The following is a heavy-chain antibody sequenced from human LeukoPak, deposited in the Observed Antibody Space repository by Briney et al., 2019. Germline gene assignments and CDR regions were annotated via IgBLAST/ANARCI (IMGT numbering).Heavy chain of an antibody. CDR1: GFTFSSYG. CDR2: IWYDGSNK. Sequence: GGSLRLSCAASGFTFSSYGMHWVRQAPGKGLEWVAVIWYDGSNKYYADSVKGRFTISRDNSKNTLYLQMNSLRAEDTAVYYCARDGPDSSGWYELRYYYYGMDVWGQGTTVTVSS. D-gene: IGHD6-19*01. V-gene: IGHV3-33*01. CDR3: ARDGPDSSGWYELRYYYYGMDV. J-gene: IGHJ6*02.